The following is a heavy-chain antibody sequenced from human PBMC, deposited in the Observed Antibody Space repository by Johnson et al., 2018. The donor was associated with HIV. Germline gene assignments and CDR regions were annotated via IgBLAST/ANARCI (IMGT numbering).Heavy chain of an antibody. CDR3: AKDLVLMDFGGAFDV. J-gene: IGHJ3*01. CDR2: LSSSGSTI. D-gene: IGHD2-8*01. CDR1: GFTFSDYY. Sequence: QVQLVESGGGLVQPGGSLRLSCAASGFTFSDYYMSWIRQAPGKGLVWVSYLSSSGSTIYYAASVKGRFTISRDNAKNSLYLQMNSLRAEDTAVYYCAKDLVLMDFGGAFDVWGQGTMVTVSS. V-gene: IGHV3-11*04.